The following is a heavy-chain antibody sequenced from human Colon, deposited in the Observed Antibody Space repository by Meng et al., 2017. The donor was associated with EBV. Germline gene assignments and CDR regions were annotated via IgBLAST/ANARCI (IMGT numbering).Heavy chain of an antibody. CDR1: GDSISSGDYS. CDR3: ARGPYCGGDCYWFDP. D-gene: IGHD2-21*02. V-gene: IGHV4-30-2*01. Sequence: HLLPPHSHSCLVQPSQSLSLTCAVSGDSISSGDYSWSWIRQPPGQGLEWIGYIYHGGTTYNTSLKSRVTISVDNSKNQFSLRLTSVTAADTAVYYCARGPYCGGDCYWFDPWGQGTLVTVSS. CDR2: IYHGGTT. J-gene: IGHJ5*02.